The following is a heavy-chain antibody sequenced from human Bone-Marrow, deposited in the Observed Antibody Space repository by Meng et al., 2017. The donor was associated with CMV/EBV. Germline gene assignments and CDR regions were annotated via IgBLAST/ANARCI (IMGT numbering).Heavy chain of an antibody. D-gene: IGHD6-13*01. J-gene: IGHJ4*02. CDR3: ARDLRGIAATGTYFAY. CDR2: IKEDGSEK. V-gene: IGHV3-7*01. CDR1: GLSFRSYW. Sequence: GGSLRLSCAVSGLSFRSYWMSWVRQAPGKGLEWVANIKEDGSEKYYGDSVKGRFTISRDNAKNSLYLQMNSLRAEDTAVYYCARDLRGIAATGTYFAYWGQGTLVTVAS.